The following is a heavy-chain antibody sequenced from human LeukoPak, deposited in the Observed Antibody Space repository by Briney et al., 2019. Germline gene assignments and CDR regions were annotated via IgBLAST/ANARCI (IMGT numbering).Heavy chain of an antibody. CDR2: ISYDGSNK. V-gene: IGHV3-30-3*01. Sequence: RSGGSLRLSCAASGFTFSSYAMHWVRQAPGKGLGWVAVISYDGSNKYYADSVKGRFTISRDNSKNTLYLQMNSLRAEDTAVYYCARDSRITMVRGVTSWGMDVWGQGTTVTVSS. CDR3: ARDSRITMVRGVTSWGMDV. CDR1: GFTFSSYA. D-gene: IGHD3-10*01. J-gene: IGHJ6*02.